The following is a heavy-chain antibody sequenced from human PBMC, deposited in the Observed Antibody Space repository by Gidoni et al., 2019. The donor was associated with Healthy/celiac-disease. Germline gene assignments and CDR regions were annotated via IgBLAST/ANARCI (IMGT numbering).Heavy chain of an antibody. V-gene: IGHV4-39*01. D-gene: IGHD4-17*01. J-gene: IGHJ3*02. CDR1: GGSISSSSYY. CDR2: IYYSGST. CDR3: ARSPTAGAFDI. Sequence: QLQLQESGPGLVKPSETLSITCTVSGGSISSSSYYWGWIRQPPGKGLEWIGSIYYSGSTYYNPSLKSRVTISVDTSKNQFSLKLSSVTAADTAVYYCARSPTAGAFDIWGQGTMVTVSS.